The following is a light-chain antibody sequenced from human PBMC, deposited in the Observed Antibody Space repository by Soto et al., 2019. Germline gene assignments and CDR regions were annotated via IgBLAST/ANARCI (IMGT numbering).Light chain of an antibody. J-gene: IGLJ2*01. Sequence: QLVLTQPPSVSGAPGQRVTISCTGSSSNIGAGYDVHWYQHLPGTAPKLLIYGNTNRPSGVPDRFSGSRSGASASLAITGLQAEDEADYYCQSLDGYLVVFGGGTKLTVL. V-gene: IGLV1-40*01. CDR2: GNT. CDR1: SSNIGAGYD. CDR3: QSLDGYLVV.